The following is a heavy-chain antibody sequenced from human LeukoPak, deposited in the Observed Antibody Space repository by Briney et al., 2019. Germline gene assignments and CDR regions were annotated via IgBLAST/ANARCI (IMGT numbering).Heavy chain of an antibody. CDR3: ARGSADWFDP. CDR1: GVSFSGYY. V-gene: IGHV4-34*01. CDR2: INRSGST. J-gene: IGHJ5*02. Sequence: SETLSLTCAVYGVSFSGYYWSWIRQPPGKGLEWIGEINRSGSTNYNPSLKSRVTISVDTSKNQFSLKLSSVTAADTAVYYCARGSADWFDPWGQGTLVTVSS. D-gene: IGHD6-19*01.